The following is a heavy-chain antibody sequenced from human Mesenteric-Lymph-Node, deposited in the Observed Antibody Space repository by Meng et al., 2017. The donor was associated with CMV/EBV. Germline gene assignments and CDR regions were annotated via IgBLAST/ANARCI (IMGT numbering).Heavy chain of an antibody. CDR3: ASSAYYYRLDS. CDR2: INHSGST. J-gene: IGHJ4*02. V-gene: IGHV4-34*10. CDR1: GGSFSGYY. Sequence: LTCGGYGGSFSGYYWNWIRQPPGKVLEWVGDINHSGSTNYNPSLKSRVTMSVDTSNNQFSLKLSSVTAADTAIYYCASSAYYYRLDSGGQGTLVTVSS. D-gene: IGHD3-22*01.